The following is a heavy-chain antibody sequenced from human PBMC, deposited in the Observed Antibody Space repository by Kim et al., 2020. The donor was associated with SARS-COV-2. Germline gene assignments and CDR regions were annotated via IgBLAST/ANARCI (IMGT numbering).Heavy chain of an antibody. Sequence: GGSLRLSCAASGFTFSSYGMHWVRQAPDKGLEWVAVIWYDGGNKYYADSVKGRFTISRDNSKNTLYLQMNSLRAEDTAVYYCARDKLEMATIDYWGQGT. CDR3: ARDKLEMATIDY. V-gene: IGHV3-33*01. CDR1: GFTFSSYG. CDR2: IWYDGGNK. D-gene: IGHD5-12*01. J-gene: IGHJ4*02.